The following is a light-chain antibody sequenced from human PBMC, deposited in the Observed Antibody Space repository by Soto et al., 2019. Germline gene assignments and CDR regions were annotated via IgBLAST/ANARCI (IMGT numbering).Light chain of an antibody. CDR3: QQYGGSPLT. CDR1: QSVSSY. Sequence: EIVVTQSPATLSLSPGERATLSCRASQSVSSYLAWYQQKPGQAPRLLIYGASSRATDIPDRFSGRGSGTDFSLTISRLEPEDFAIYYCQQYGGSPLTFGGGTKVEIK. J-gene: IGKJ4*01. V-gene: IGKV3-20*01. CDR2: GAS.